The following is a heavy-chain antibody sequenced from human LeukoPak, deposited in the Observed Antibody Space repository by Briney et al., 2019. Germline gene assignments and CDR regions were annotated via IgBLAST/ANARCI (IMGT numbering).Heavy chain of an antibody. V-gene: IGHV4-59*01. CDR2: IYYSGST. CDR1: GGSISSYY. D-gene: IGHD2-21*02. J-gene: IGHJ6*03. Sequence: PSETLSLTCTVSGGSISSYYWSWIRQPPGKGLEWIGYIYYSGSTNYNPSLKSRVTISVDTSKNQFSLKLSSVTAADTAVYYCGREVVVTAVYYMDVWGKGTTVTVSS. CDR3: GREVVVTAVYYMDV.